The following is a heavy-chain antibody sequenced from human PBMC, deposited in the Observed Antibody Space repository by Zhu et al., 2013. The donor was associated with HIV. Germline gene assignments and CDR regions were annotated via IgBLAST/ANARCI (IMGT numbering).Heavy chain of an antibody. D-gene: IGHD1-26*01. CDR1: GYTFSNYG. V-gene: IGHV1-18*01. Sequence: QVQLVQSGAELRKPGASVKVSCKASGYTFSNYGISWVRQAPGQGLEWMGWISPYNGHTNYVEKFQGRVIMTTDTSTSTAYMELRSLRFDDTAVYYCARDSVGISSFDPWGQGTPGHRLL. CDR2: ISPYNGHT. J-gene: IGHJ5*02. CDR3: ARDSVGISSFDP.